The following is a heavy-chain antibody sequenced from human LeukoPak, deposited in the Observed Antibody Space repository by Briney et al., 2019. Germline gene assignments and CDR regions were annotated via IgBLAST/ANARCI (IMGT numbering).Heavy chain of an antibody. CDR1: GFTLSTYE. CDR3: ARRDHIAGRLDY. Sequence: GGSLRLSCAASGFTLSTYEMSWVRQAPGKGLEWVSYINSDGGIIYYADSVRGRFTISRDTAKNSLDLRMNSLRVEDTAIYYCARRDHIAGRLDYWGQGTLVTVSS. D-gene: IGHD6-6*01. CDR2: INSDGGII. J-gene: IGHJ4*02. V-gene: IGHV3-48*03.